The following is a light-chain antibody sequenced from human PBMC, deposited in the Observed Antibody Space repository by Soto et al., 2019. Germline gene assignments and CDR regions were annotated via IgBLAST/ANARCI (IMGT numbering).Light chain of an antibody. J-gene: IGLJ3*02. V-gene: IGLV2-14*01. Sequence: QSVLTQPASVSGSPGQSITISCTGTRSDVGGYNSVCWHQQHPGKAPKLIIYEVSNRPSGISDRFSASKSGNAASQTISGLQADAEADYSCSSFTTTNTWVFGAGTKLTVL. CDR2: EVS. CDR3: SSFTTTNTWV. CDR1: RSDVGGYNS.